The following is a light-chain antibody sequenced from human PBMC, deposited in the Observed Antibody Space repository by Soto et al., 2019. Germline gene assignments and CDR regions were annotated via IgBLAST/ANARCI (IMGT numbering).Light chain of an antibody. Sequence: QSVLTQPASVSGSPGQSITISCTGTSSDVGSYNLVSWYQQHPGNAPKLMIYEGSKRPSGASNRFFGSKSGNTASLTISGLQAEDEADYYCCSFARGSTLVFGGGTKLTVL. CDR2: EGS. V-gene: IGLV2-23*01. CDR1: SSDVGSYNL. CDR3: CSFARGSTLV. J-gene: IGLJ3*02.